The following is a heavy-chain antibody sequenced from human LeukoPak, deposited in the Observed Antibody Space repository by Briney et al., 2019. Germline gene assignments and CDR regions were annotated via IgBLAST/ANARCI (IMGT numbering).Heavy chain of an antibody. D-gene: IGHD2-8*01. CDR3: ARVPNWRYYLDY. V-gene: IGHV1-46*01. J-gene: IGHJ4*02. CDR2: INPSAGST. Sequence: ASVKVSCKASGYTLSSYDMHWVRQAPGQGLEWMAIINPSAGSTDYARKFQGRVTVTRDTSPSTVYMELSSLTSEDTAVYYCARVPNWRYYLDYWGQGTLVTVSS. CDR1: GYTLSSYD.